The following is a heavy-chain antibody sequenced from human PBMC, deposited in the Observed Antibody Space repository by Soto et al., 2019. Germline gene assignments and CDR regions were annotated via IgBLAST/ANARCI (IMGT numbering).Heavy chain of an antibody. CDR2: IYWDDYK. Sequence: GSGPTLVNPTQTLTLTCTFSGFSLSTSGVGVGWIRQPPGEALEWLALIYWDDYKHFSPSLESRLTITKDTSKNQVVLTMTNMDPVDTATYYCVHKGAGDRILDYWGQGTLVTVSS. CDR3: VHKGAGDRILDY. CDR1: GFSLSTSGVG. D-gene: IGHD3-16*01. V-gene: IGHV2-5*02. J-gene: IGHJ4*02.